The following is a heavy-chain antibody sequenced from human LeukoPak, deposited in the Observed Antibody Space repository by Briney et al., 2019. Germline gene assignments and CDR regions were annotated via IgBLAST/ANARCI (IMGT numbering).Heavy chain of an antibody. Sequence: GGSLRLSCAASGFTFSSYWVSWVRQAPGKGLEWVANIKQDGSEKYYVDSVKGRFTISRDNAKNSLYLQMNSLRAEDTAVYYCARDQGGYWGQGTLVTVSS. CDR2: IKQDGSEK. CDR3: ARDQGGY. CDR1: GFTFSSYW. J-gene: IGHJ4*02. V-gene: IGHV3-7*01.